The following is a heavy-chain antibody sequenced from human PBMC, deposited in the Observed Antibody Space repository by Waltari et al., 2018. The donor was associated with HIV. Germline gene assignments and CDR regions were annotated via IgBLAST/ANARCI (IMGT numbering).Heavy chain of an antibody. CDR2: IKRKTDGGTT. J-gene: IGHJ4*02. Sequence: EVQLVESGGGLVKPGGSLRLSCAASGFTFNNAWMSWVRQTPGKGLEWVGRIKRKTDGGTTNYAAPVNGRFTISRDDSKNTLYLQMNSLRTEDTAVYYCTTRIVGPTFDYWGQGTLVTVSS. D-gene: IGHD1-26*01. CDR3: TTRIVGPTFDY. CDR1: GFTFNNAW. V-gene: IGHV3-15*01.